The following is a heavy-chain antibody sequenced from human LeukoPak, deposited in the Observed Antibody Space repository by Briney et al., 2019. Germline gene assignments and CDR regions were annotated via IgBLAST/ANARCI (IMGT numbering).Heavy chain of an antibody. D-gene: IGHD3-10*01. CDR2: ISAYSGYT. V-gene: IGHV1-18*01. CDR1: GYTFTNYG. CDR3: ATGITMVRGVSDY. J-gene: IGHJ4*02. Sequence: ASVKVSCKASGYTFTNYGISWVRQAPGQGLEWMGWISAYSGYTHYAQKFQGRVTMTEDTSTDTAYMELSSLRSEDTAMYYCATGITMVRGVSDYWGQGTLVTVSS.